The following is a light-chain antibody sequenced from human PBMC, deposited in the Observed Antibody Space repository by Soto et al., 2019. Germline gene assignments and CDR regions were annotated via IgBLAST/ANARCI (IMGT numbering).Light chain of an antibody. CDR1: QSVSNS. Sequence: IVMTQSPATLSVSPGERSTLSCRASQSVSNSLAWYQQKPGQSPRLLIYDASKRATGSPARLSGSGSGTDFNLTISSLEPEDFAVYYCPQRSNWITFGQGTRLEIK. CDR2: DAS. CDR3: PQRSNWIT. V-gene: IGKV3-11*01. J-gene: IGKJ5*01.